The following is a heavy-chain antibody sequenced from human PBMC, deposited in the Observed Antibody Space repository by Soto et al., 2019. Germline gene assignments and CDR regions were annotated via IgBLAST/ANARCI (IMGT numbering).Heavy chain of an antibody. CDR1: GGSVSSSSYS. Sequence: SETLSLTCTVSGGSVSSSSYSWGWIRQSPGKGLEWIGTIYSSENTYYNPSLLSRVTISVDTSKHEISLRLSSVTAADTAVYYCARDKITGLFDYWGQGTLVTVSS. CDR3: ARDKITGLFDY. J-gene: IGHJ4*02. CDR2: IYSSENT. V-gene: IGHV4-39*02. D-gene: IGHD2-8*02.